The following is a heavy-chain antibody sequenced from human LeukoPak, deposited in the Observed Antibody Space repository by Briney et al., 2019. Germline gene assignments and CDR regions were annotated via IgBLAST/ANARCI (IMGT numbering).Heavy chain of an antibody. V-gene: IGHV3-30*02. Sequence: GGSLRLSCAASGFTFSGSAMHWVRQAPGKGLEWVAFIRYDGSNKYYADSVKGRFTISRDNSKNTLYLQMNSLRAEDTAVYYCAKGGDSGYDYRWGQGTLVTVSS. CDR2: IRYDGSNK. CDR1: GFTFSGSA. J-gene: IGHJ5*02. CDR3: AKGGDSGYDYR. D-gene: IGHD5-12*01.